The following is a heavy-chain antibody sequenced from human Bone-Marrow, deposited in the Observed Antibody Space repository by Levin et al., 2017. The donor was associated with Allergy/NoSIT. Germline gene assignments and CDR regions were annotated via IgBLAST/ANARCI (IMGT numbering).Heavy chain of an antibody. CDR3: ARDLTFCSGGSCPYFDY. J-gene: IGHJ4*02. Sequence: QAGGSLRLSCAASGFTFSSYWMHWVRQAPGKGLVWVSRISSDGRYINYEDSVKGRFTISRDNAKKTLDLQMSSLRAEDTAVYYCARDLTFCSGGSCPYFDYWGQGALVTVSS. V-gene: IGHV3-74*01. CDR2: ISSDGRYI. D-gene: IGHD2-15*01. CDR1: GFTFSSYW.